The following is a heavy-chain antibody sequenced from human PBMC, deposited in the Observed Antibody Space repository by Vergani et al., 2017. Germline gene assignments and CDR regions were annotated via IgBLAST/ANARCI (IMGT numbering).Heavy chain of an antibody. D-gene: IGHD2-15*01. V-gene: IGHV3-30-3*01. CDR1: GFTFSSYA. J-gene: IGHJ4*02. Sequence: QVQLVESGGGVVQPGRSLRLSCAASGFTFSSYAMHWVRQAPGKGLEWVAVISYDGSNKYYADSVKGRFTISRDNSKNSLYLQMNSLRAEDTAVYYCARDRTTATSTDFDYWGQGTLVTVTS. CDR3: ARDRTTATSTDFDY. CDR2: ISYDGSNK.